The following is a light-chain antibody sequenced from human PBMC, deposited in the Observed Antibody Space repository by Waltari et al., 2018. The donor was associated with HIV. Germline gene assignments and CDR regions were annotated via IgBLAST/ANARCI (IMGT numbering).Light chain of an antibody. Sequence: QSVLTQPPSVSAAPGQKVTIPCPGSSSNIGRNYVSWYQQLPGTAPKLLIYENNKRPSGIPDRFSGSKSGTSATLGITGLQTGDEADYYCGTWDSSLSAGVFGGGTKLTVL. CDR3: GTWDSSLSAGV. CDR1: SSNIGRNY. J-gene: IGLJ3*02. V-gene: IGLV1-51*02. CDR2: ENN.